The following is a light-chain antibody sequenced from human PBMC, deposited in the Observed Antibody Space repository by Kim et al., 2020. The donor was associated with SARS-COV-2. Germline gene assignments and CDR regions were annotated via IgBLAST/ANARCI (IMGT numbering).Light chain of an antibody. CDR1: KLVDKY. CDR2: QDN. J-gene: IGLJ2*01. Sequence: SYELTQPPSVSVSPGQTASITCSGDKLVDKYVCWHQQKPGQSPVLVIYQDNKRTSGIPVRFSGSNSGNTATLTISGTQAMDEADYYCQAWDSNTVVFGGG. V-gene: IGLV3-1*01. CDR3: QAWDSNTVV.